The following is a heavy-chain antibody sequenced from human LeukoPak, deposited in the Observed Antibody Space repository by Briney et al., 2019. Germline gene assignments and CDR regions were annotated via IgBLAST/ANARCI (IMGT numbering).Heavy chain of an antibody. CDR2: ISAYNGNT. CDR1: GYTFTSYG. V-gene: IGHV1-18*01. Sequence: ASVKVSCKASGYTFTSYGISWVRQATGQGLGWMGWISAYNGNTKYAQKLQGRVTMTTDTSTSTAYMELRSLRSDDTAVYYCARTPSYYGSGSYKSRKYWYFDLWGRGTLVTVSS. J-gene: IGHJ2*01. D-gene: IGHD3-10*01. CDR3: ARTPSYYGSGSYKSRKYWYFDL.